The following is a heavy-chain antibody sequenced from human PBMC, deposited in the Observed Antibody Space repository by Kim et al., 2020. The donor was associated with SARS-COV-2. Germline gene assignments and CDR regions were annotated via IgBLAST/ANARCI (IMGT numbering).Heavy chain of an antibody. J-gene: IGHJ6*02. V-gene: IGHV3-48*04. CDR3: ASQEDRYCSSTSCYEYYYYGMDV. CDR1: GFTFSSYS. D-gene: IGHD2-2*01. Sequence: GGSLRLSCAASGFTFSSYSMNWVRQAPGKGLEWVSYISSSSSTIYYADSVKGRFTISRDNAKNSLYLQMNSLRAEDTAVYYCASQEDRYCSSTSCYEYYYYGMDVGAQGTTVTVSS. CDR2: ISSSSSTI.